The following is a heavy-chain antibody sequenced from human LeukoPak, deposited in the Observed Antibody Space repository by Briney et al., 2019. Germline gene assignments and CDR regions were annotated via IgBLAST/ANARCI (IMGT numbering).Heavy chain of an antibody. CDR1: GGSFSGYY. CDR3: ARGHGTYYYDSSGYRIGYYFDY. CDR2: INHSGST. D-gene: IGHD3-22*01. V-gene: IGHV4-34*01. J-gene: IGHJ4*02. Sequence: SETLSLTCAVYGGSFSGYYWSWIRQPPGKGLEWIGEINHSGSTNYNPSLKSRVTVSVDTSKNQFSLKLSSVTAADTAVYYCARGHGTYYYDSSGYRIGYYFDYWGQGTLVTVSS.